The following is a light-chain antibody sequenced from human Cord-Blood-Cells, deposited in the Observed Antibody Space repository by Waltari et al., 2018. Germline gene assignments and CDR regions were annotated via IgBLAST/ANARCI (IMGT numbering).Light chain of an antibody. CDR3: QQYGSSPYT. V-gene: IGKV3-20*01. J-gene: IGKJ2*01. CDR2: GAS. CDR1: QSVSSSY. Sequence: EIVLTQSPGTLSLSPGERATLPSRASQSVSSSYLAGYQQKPGQAPRLLIYGASSRATGIPDRFSGSGSGTDFTLTISRLEPEDFAVYYCQQYGSSPYTFGQGTKLEIK.